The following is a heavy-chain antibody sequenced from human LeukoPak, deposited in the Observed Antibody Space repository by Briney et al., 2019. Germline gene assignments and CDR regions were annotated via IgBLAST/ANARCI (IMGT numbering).Heavy chain of an antibody. V-gene: IGHV4-38-2*02. D-gene: IGHD3-22*01. CDR3: ARAHTGSSGYYYVNAFDI. CDR2: IYHSGST. CDR1: GYSISSGYY. J-gene: IGHJ3*02. Sequence: SETLSLTCTVSGYSISSGYYWGWIRQPPGKGLEWIGSIYHSGSTYYNPSLKSRVTISVDTSKNQFSLKLSSVTAADTAVYYCARAHTGSSGYYYVNAFDIWGQGTMVTVSS.